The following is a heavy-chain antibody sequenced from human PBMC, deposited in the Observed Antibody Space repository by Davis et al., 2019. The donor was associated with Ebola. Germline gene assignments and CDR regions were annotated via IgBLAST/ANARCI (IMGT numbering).Heavy chain of an antibody. J-gene: IGHJ4*02. V-gene: IGHV1-69*13. CDR1: GGTFSSYA. D-gene: IGHD7-27*01. CDR2: IIPLVGTT. Sequence: AASVKVSCKASGGTFSSYAINWVRQAPGQGLEWMGAIIPLVGTTNYAQNFQGRARITADESTSTAYMELSSLRSEDTAVYYCAREASLNWGSFEYWGQETLVTVAS. CDR3: AREASLNWGSFEY.